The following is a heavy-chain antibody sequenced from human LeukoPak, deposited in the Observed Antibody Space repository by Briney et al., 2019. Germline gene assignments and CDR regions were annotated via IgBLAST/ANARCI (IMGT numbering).Heavy chain of an antibody. CDR2: FDPEDGET. D-gene: IGHD1-7*01. Sequence: GASVKVSCKVSGYTLTELSMHWVRQAPGKGLEWMGGFDPEDGETIYAQKFQGRVTMTEDTSTDTAYMELSSLRSEDTAEYYCATERITGTTLGFDYWGQGTLVTVSS. CDR1: GYTLTELS. CDR3: ATERITGTTLGFDY. V-gene: IGHV1-24*01. J-gene: IGHJ4*02.